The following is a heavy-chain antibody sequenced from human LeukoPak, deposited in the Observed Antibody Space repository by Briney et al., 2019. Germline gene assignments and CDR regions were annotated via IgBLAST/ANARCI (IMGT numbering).Heavy chain of an antibody. J-gene: IGHJ1*01. CDR1: GDSVSRSDSY. D-gene: IGHD3-22*01. V-gene: IGHV4-39*01. CDR2: IYYSGRT. CDR3: ARRRYYDGSGYLE. Sequence: SGTLSLTCSVSGDSVSRSDSYWDWIRQPPGKGLEWIGTIYYSGRTYYSPSLKSRVTMSVDPSNNQFSLDLRSVTAADTAVYYCARRRYYDGSGYLEWGQGTLHSVSS.